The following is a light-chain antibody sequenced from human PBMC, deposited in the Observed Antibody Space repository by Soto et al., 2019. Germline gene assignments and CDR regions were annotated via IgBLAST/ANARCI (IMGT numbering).Light chain of an antibody. Sequence: QSALTQPPSASGSPGQSVTISCTGTSSDLGGYDYVSWYQHHPGKATKLIIYEVSERPSGVPDRFSGSKSGNTASLTVSGLQAEDEADYYCSSYVGNNNYVFGTGTKVTVL. CDR1: SSDLGGYDY. CDR2: EVS. V-gene: IGLV2-8*01. CDR3: SSYVGNNNYV. J-gene: IGLJ1*01.